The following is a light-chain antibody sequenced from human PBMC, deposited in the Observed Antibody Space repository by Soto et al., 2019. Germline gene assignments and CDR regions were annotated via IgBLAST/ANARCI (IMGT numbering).Light chain of an antibody. J-gene: IGKJ4*01. V-gene: IGKV4-1*01. CDR2: WAS. CDR1: QSVLYSSNNKNY. Sequence: DIVMTQSPDSLAVSLGERATINCRSSQSVLYSSNNKNYLAWYQQRPGQPPKLLLYWASTRESGVPDRFSGSGSGTDFTLTISSLQAEDVAVYYCQQYYSTPLTFGGVTKVAIK. CDR3: QQYYSTPLT.